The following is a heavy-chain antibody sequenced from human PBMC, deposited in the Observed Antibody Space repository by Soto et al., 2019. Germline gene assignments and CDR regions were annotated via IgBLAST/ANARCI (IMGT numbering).Heavy chain of an antibody. CDR1: GFTFSSYG. Sequence: QVQLVESGGGVVQPGRSLRLSCAASGFTFSSYGMHWVRQAPGKGLEWVAVIWYDGSNKYYADSVKGRFTISRDNSKNTLYLQMNSLRAEDTAVYYCARESVYDFCGGYYYYYYGMDVWGQGTTVTVSS. CDR3: ARESVYDFCGGYYYYYYGMDV. V-gene: IGHV3-33*01. D-gene: IGHD3-3*01. CDR2: IWYDGSNK. J-gene: IGHJ6*02.